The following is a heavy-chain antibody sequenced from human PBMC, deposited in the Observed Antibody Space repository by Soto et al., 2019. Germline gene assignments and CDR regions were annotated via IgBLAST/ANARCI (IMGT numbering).Heavy chain of an antibody. J-gene: IGHJ4*02. CDR3: ARGSIAAASYFDY. CDR2: ISHSGST. Sequence: SETLSLTCAVSGYSIGSGYYWGWIRQPPGKGLEWIGSISHSGSTYYNPSLKSRVTISADTSKNQFSLKLNSVTAADTAVYFCARGSIAAASYFDYWGQGTLVTVSS. CDR1: GYSIGSGYY. D-gene: IGHD6-13*01. V-gene: IGHV4-38-2*01.